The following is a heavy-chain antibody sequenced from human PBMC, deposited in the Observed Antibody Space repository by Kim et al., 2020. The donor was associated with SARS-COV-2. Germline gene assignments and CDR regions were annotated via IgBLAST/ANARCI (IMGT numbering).Heavy chain of an antibody. D-gene: IGHD5-12*01. Sequence: SGPTLVKPTQTLTLTCIFSGFSLSTSKMCVSWIRQPPGKALEWLARIDWDDVKYYSTSLKTRLTISKDTSKNQVVLTMTNMDPVDTATYYCARTQHDGYRGYGIDVWGQGTTVTVSS. V-gene: IGHV2-70*11. CDR1: GFSLSTSKMC. CDR3: ARTQHDGYRGYGIDV. J-gene: IGHJ6*02. CDR2: IDWDDVK.